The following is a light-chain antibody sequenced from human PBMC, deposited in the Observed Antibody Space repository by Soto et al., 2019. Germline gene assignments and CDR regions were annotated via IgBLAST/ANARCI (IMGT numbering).Light chain of an antibody. CDR2: GAS. V-gene: IGKV3-11*01. CDR3: QQLGSWPIT. Sequence: IVLTQSPATLSLSPGERATLSCRASQTVSSYLAWYQQRPGQAPRLLIYGASSRATGIPARFSGSGSGTDFTLTITSLEPEDFAVYYCQQLGSWPITFGQGTRLEI. J-gene: IGKJ5*01. CDR1: QTVSSY.